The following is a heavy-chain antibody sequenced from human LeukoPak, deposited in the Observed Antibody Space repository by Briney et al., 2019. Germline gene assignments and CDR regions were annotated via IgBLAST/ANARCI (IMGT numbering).Heavy chain of an antibody. CDR2: IKQDGGAR. J-gene: IGHJ4*02. D-gene: IGHD4-17*01. CDR3: ASARYRDYEECANLNF. CDR1: GFTFSSYW. Sequence: GGSLRLSCAASGFTFSSYWMSWVLQAPGTGLEWVANIKQDGGARYYAVSVKGRFNIYRDNAKSTLYLQMNSLRAEDTACYYFASARYRDYEECANLNFWGQGTLVTDSS. V-gene: IGHV3-7*01.